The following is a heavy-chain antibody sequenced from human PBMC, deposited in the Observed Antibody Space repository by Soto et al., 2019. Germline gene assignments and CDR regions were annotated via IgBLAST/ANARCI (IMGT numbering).Heavy chain of an antibody. J-gene: IGHJ3*02. V-gene: IGHV3-7*01. CDR2: IKQDGSEK. D-gene: IGHD1-26*01. Sequence: PGGSLRLSCAASGFTFSSYWMSWFRQAPGKGLEWVANIKQDGSEKYYVDSVKGRFTISRDNAKNSLYLQMNSLRAEDTAVYYCARLCSGSYLCAFDIWGQGTMVTRLL. CDR3: ARLCSGSYLCAFDI. CDR1: GFTFSSYW.